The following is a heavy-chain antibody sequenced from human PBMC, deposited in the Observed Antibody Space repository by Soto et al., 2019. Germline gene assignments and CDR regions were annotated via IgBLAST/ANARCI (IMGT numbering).Heavy chain of an antibody. V-gene: IGHV1-58*01. D-gene: IGHD3-10*01. J-gene: IGHJ6*02. CDR3: AISEGYGSGTYYYDGMDV. Sequence: ASVKVSCKASGFTFTSYAVQWVRQARGQRLEWIGWIVVGSGNTNYAQKFQERVTITRDMSTSTAYMELSSLRSEDTAVYYCAISEGYGSGTYYYDGMDVWGQGTMVTVSS. CDR2: IVVGSGNT. CDR1: GFTFTSYA.